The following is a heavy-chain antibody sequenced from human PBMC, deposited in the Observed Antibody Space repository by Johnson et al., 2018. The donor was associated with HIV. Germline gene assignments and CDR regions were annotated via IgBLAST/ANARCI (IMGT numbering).Heavy chain of an antibody. CDR2: ISYDGSNK. CDR1: GFTFSSYG. V-gene: IGHV3-30*03. D-gene: IGHD1-26*01. J-gene: IGHJ3*02. Sequence: VQLVESGGGVVQPGRSLRLSCAASGFTFSSYGMHWVRQAPVKGLEWVAVISYDGSNKYYADSVKGRFTISRDNSKNTLYLQMNSLRAEDTAVYYCASAWGELDDALYIWGQGTMVTVSS. CDR3: ASAWGELDDALYI.